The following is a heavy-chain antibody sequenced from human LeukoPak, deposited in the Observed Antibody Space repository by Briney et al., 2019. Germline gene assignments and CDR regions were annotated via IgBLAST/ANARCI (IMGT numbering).Heavy chain of an antibody. V-gene: IGHV4-61*02. CDR3: ASVWNYYYTDV. CDR2: IYTSGST. D-gene: IGHD2-21*01. CDR1: GGSISSGSYY. J-gene: IGHJ6*03. Sequence: SQTLSLTCTVSGGSISSGSYYWSWIRQPAGKGLEWIGRIYTSGSTNYNPSLKSRVTISVDTSKNQFSLKLSSVTAADTAVYYCASVWNYYYTDVWGKGTTVTVSS.